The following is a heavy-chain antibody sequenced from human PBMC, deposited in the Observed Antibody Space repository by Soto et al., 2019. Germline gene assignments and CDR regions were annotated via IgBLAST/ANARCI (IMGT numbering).Heavy chain of an antibody. V-gene: IGHV3-23*01. CDR2: MSCSGGST. CDR1: GFIVSSNY. J-gene: IGHJ6*02. CDR3: AKGERGGYSSSSLPQYYYVGMDV. Sequence: PGGSLRLSCAASGFIVSSNYMSWVLQAPGKGLEWVSAMSCSGGSTYYADSVKGRFTISRDKSKSTLYLQMNSLRAEDTAVYYYAKGERGGYSSSSLPQYYYVGMDVWGQGTTVTFS. D-gene: IGHD6-6*01.